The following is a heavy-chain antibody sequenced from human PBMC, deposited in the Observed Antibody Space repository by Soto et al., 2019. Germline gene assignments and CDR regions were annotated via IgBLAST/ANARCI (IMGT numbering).Heavy chain of an antibody. D-gene: IGHD1-26*01. Sequence: PGGSLRLSCAASGFTFTTYATNWVRQAPGKGLEWVSAIRSGDGDTFYADAVKGRFTISRDTSKNTLYLQMNSLRVEDTAVYYCAKVGGTILSNYFSSWGQGTLVTVSS. J-gene: IGHJ4*02. CDR2: IRSGDGDT. V-gene: IGHV3-23*01. CDR3: AKVGGTILSNYFSS. CDR1: GFTFTTYA.